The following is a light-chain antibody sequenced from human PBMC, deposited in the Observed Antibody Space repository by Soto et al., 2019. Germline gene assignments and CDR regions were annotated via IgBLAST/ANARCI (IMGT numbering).Light chain of an antibody. CDR1: QGISSR. CDR3: QQSNSFPLT. Sequence: DIQMTQSPSSVSASVGDRVTITCRASQGISSRLAWYQQKPGKAPNLLIYAASSLQSGVASRFSGSGSETDFTLTIGSLQPEDFATYYCQQSNSFPLTFGGGTKVDIK. CDR2: AAS. V-gene: IGKV1-12*01. J-gene: IGKJ4*01.